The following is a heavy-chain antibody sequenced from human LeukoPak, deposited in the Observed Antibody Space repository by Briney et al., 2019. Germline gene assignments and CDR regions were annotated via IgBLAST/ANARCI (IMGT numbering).Heavy chain of an antibody. CDR3: ARDPSYGDYGGWFDP. Sequence: SETLSLTCTVSGGSISSYYWSWIRQPPGKGLEWIGYIYYSGSTNYNPSLKSRVTISVDMSKNQFSLKLSSVTAADTAVYYCARDPSYGDYGGWFDPWGQGTLVTVSS. J-gene: IGHJ5*02. CDR1: GGSISSYY. V-gene: IGHV4-59*01. CDR2: IYYSGST. D-gene: IGHD4-17*01.